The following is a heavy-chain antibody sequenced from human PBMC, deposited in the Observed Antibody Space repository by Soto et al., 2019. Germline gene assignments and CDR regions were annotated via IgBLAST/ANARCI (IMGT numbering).Heavy chain of an antibody. CDR2: INPGNGNT. Sequence: QVKLVQSGAELKKPGASVKVSCQASGYTFTNFIIHWVRQAPGQRLEWMGWINPGNGNTKYSQTFQDRVTFTRDTSASTAYMDLSSVRSEDTAVYYCASQSWGDCGAGSCYLFPWGQGTLVTVSS. J-gene: IGHJ5*02. D-gene: IGHD2-15*01. CDR3: ASQSWGDCGAGSCYLFP. V-gene: IGHV1-3*01. CDR1: GYTFTNFI.